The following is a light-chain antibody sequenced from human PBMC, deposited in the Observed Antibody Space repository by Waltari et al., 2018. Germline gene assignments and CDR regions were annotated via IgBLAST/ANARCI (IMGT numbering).Light chain of an antibody. V-gene: IGKV3D-15*01. CDR1: QSIRST. CDR3: QQYNSYSHT. J-gene: IGKJ2*01. Sequence: EIVLTQSPATLSVSPGERATLSCWASQSIRSTLAWYQQKPGQAPRLLIYDASTRATGIPVRFSGSGSGTYFTLTISSLQPDDFATYYCQQYNSYSHTFGQGTKLEIK. CDR2: DAS.